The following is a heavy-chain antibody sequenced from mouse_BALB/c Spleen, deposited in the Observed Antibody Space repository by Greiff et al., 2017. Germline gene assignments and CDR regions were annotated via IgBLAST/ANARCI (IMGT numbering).Heavy chain of an antibody. CDR1: GFTFSSYT. CDR2: ISSGGSYT. D-gene: IGHD3-3*01. Sequence: EVKLMESGGGLVKPGGSLKLSCAASGFTFSSYTMSWVRQTPEKRLEWVATISSGGSYTYYPDSVKGRFTISRDNAKNTLYLQMSSLKSEDTAMYYCASLGAGNYWGQGTTLTVSS. V-gene: IGHV5-6-4*01. J-gene: IGHJ2*01. CDR3: ASLGAGNY.